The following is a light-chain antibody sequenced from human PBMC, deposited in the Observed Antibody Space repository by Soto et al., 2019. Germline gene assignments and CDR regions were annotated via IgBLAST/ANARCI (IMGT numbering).Light chain of an antibody. CDR1: SSDVGVYNF. V-gene: IGLV2-14*03. J-gene: IGLJ1*01. CDR2: GVS. Sequence: QSALTQPASVSGSPGQSITISCTGTSSDVGVYNFVSWYQHHPGKAPKLMIHGVSNRPPGVSNRFSASKSGNTASLTISGLQAEDEAEYYCSSYTTSSTLVFGSGTKVTVL. CDR3: SSYTTSSTLV.